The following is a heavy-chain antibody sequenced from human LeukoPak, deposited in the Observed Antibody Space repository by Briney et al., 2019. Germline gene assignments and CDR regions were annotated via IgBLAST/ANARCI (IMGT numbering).Heavy chain of an antibody. CDR2: IYYSGST. Sequence: SETLSLTCTVSGGSISSYYWSWIRQPPGKGLEWIGYIYYSGSTNYNPSLKSRVTISVVTSKNQFSLKLSSVTAADTAVYYCARSPGDLATKGGYYYYMDVWGKGTTVTVSS. V-gene: IGHV4-59*01. D-gene: IGHD4-17*01. J-gene: IGHJ6*03. CDR1: GGSISSYY. CDR3: ARSPGDLATKGGYYYYMDV.